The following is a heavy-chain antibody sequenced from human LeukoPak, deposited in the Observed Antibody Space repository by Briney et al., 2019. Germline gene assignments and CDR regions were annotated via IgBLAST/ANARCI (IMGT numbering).Heavy chain of an antibody. CDR3: AGLPQRWFQRTDY. J-gene: IGHJ4*02. D-gene: IGHD5-24*01. Sequence: SETLSLTCAVDGGSFSNYYWSWIRQPPGKGLEWIGEINRNGSTNYNPSLKSRVTISVDTSKNQFSLKLSSVTAADTAVYYCAGLPQRWFQRTDYWGQGTLVTVSS. V-gene: IGHV4-34*01. CDR1: GGSFSNYY. CDR2: INRNGST.